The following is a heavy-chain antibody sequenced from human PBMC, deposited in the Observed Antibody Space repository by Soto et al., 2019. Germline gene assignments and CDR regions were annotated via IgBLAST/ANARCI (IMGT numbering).Heavy chain of an antibody. J-gene: IGHJ4*02. CDR1: GCAISTGATF. D-gene: IGHD2-21*02. CDR3: ARGAHIAVVTAIYFDL. V-gene: IGHV4-31*03. Sequence: QVQVQEAGPGPVRPSQTLFLTCPVSGCAISTGATFWSWVRQRPGKGLEWIGDIYYSGYVYYNASLKSRVTMSVDTSKNQFSLKLSSVTDADTAVYYCARGAHIAVVTAIYFDLWGQGTPVTVSS. CDR2: IYYSGYV.